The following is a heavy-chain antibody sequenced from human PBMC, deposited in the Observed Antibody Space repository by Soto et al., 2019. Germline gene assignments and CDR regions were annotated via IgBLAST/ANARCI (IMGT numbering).Heavy chain of an antibody. V-gene: IGHV3-23*01. CDR2: ISVSDAFI. J-gene: IGHJ4*02. CDR1: GFTFSSYA. D-gene: IGHD1-20*01. CDR3: TRETVAGITGLDY. Sequence: GGSLRLSCAASGFTFSSYAMGWVRQAPGKGLEWVSGISVSDAFIYYADSVRGRFSISRDASENILYLQMNSLRVDDTALYYCTRETVAGITGLDYWGPGTLVTVSS.